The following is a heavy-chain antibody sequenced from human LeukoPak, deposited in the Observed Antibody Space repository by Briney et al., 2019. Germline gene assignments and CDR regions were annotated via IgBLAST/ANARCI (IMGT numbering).Heavy chain of an antibody. CDR2: ISYDGSNK. D-gene: IGHD6-19*01. Sequence: GGSLRLSCAASGFAFSSYEVNWVRQAPGKGLEWVAVISYDGSNKYYADSVKGRFTISRDNSKNTLYLQMNSLRAEDTAVYYCASEYSSGWYSVYYYYGMDVWGQGTTVTVSS. J-gene: IGHJ6*02. CDR1: GFAFSSYE. V-gene: IGHV3-30*04. CDR3: ASEYSSGWYSVYYYYGMDV.